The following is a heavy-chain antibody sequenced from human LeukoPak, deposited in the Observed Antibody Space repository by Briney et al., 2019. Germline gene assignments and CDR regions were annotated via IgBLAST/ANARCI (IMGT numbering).Heavy chain of an antibody. Sequence: GASVKVSCTASGYTFTGNYMHWVRQAPGQGLEWMGWINPNSGGTNYAQTFQGRVTMTRGTSISTAYMELSRLRSDDTAVYYCAREQESNFWSGYPNWFDPWGQGTLVTVSS. J-gene: IGHJ5*02. CDR3: AREQESNFWSGYPNWFDP. D-gene: IGHD3-3*01. V-gene: IGHV1-2*02. CDR2: INPNSGGT. CDR1: GYTFTGNY.